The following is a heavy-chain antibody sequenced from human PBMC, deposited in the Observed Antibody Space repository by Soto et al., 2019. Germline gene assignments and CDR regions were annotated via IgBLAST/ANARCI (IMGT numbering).Heavy chain of an antibody. CDR3: AAQTISYSLDI. Sequence: QVQLQESGPGLVKPSGTLSLTCDVSGDSITSRGWWAWVRQTPGKGLEWIGEMHHDGTTYYNPALKSRVITSMDTSKNEFSLRLNSVTAADTALYYCAAQTISYSLDIWGQWTMVTVSS. J-gene: IGHJ3*02. CDR2: MHHDGTT. CDR1: GDSITSRGW. D-gene: IGHD3-3*01. V-gene: IGHV4-4*02.